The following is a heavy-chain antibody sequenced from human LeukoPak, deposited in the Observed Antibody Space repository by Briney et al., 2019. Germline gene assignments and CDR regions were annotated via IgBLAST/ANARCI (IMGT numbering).Heavy chain of an antibody. D-gene: IGHD2-2*01. V-gene: IGHV3-23*01. J-gene: IGHJ4*02. CDR2: ISGSGGST. Sequence: GGSLRLSCAASGFTFSTYAMHWVRQAPGKGLEWVSAISGSGGSTYYADSVKGRFTISRDNSKNTLYLQMNSLRAEDTAVYYCAKGDVVVPAAFPDYWGQGTLVTVSS. CDR3: AKGDVVVPAAFPDY. CDR1: GFTFSTYA.